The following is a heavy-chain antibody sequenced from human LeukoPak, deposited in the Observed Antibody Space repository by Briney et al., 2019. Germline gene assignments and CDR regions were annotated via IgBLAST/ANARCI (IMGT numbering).Heavy chain of an antibody. J-gene: IGHJ4*02. Sequence: SETLSLTXTVSGGSISSGSYYWGWIRQPAGKGLEWIGRIYTSGSTNYNPSLKSRVTISVDTSKNQFSLKLSFVTAADTAVYYCARVTPSITIFGVVISYYFDYWGQGTLVTVSS. CDR1: GGSISSGSYY. CDR2: IYTSGST. V-gene: IGHV4-61*02. CDR3: ARVTPSITIFGVVISYYFDY. D-gene: IGHD3-3*01.